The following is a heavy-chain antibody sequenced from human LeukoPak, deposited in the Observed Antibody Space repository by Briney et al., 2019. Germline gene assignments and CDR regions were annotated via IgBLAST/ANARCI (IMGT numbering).Heavy chain of an antibody. CDR2: INPSGGST. Sequence: WASVKVSCKASGYTFTIYYMHWVRQAPGQGLEWMGIINPSGGSTSYAQKFQGRVTMSRDTSTSTVYMEVSSVRSEDTAVYYRARNANYYDSSGFGNWFDPWGQGTLVTVSS. CDR1: GYTFTIYY. J-gene: IGHJ5*02. D-gene: IGHD3-22*01. CDR3: ARNANYYDSSGFGNWFDP. V-gene: IGHV1-46*01.